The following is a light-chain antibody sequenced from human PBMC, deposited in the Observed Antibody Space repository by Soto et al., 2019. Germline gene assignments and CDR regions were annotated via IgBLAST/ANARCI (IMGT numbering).Light chain of an antibody. CDR1: QTISRW. Sequence: DIQLTQTPSTLSASAVDEVTITCRASQTISRWLAWYQQKPGRAPKLLIYDASTLESGVPSRFSGSGSETEFTLTISRLQPDDFATYFCHSRAFGQGTRLEIK. CDR2: DAS. V-gene: IGKV1-5*01. J-gene: IGKJ5*01. CDR3: HSRA.